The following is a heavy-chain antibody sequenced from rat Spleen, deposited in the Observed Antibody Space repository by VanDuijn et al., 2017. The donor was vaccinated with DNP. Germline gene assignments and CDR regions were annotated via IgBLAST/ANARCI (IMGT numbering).Heavy chain of an antibody. CDR1: GFTFSDYY. V-gene: IGHV5-22*01. D-gene: IGHD1-4*01. CDR2: IIYDGGRT. J-gene: IGHJ2*01. Sequence: EVQLVESGGGLVLPGRSLKLSCAASGFTFSDYYMAWVRQAPTKGLEWVAYIIYDGGRTYYGDSVKGRFTISRDNAKSTLFLQMNSLRSEDMATYYCARHVLPLRVWDYWGQGVTVTVSS. CDR3: ARHVLPLRVWDY.